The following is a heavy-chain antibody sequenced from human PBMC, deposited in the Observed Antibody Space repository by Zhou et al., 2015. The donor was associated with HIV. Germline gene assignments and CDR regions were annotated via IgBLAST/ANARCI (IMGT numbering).Heavy chain of an antibody. CDR3: ARADRDEISFLIEH. CDR1: GFTFSNYA. Sequence: QVHLVESGGGLVQPGRSLRLSCEVSGFTFSNYAMHWVRQAPGKGLEWVGVISDDGAYQYYTGFLQGRFIISRDNSKDTLYLQIASLRPEDTAVYFCARADRDEISFLIEHWGQGTLVTVSS. J-gene: IGHJ4*02. D-gene: IGHD5-24*01. CDR2: ISDDGAYQ. V-gene: IGHV3-30*10.